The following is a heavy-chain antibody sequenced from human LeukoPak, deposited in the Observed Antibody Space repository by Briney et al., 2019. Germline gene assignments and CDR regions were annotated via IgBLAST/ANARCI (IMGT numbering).Heavy chain of an antibody. J-gene: IGHJ3*02. CDR3: AREIQGTDGGDAFDI. CDR2: IYYSGST. CDR1: GGSISSYY. D-gene: IGHD4-23*01. V-gene: IGHV4-59*01. Sequence: SETLSLTCTVSGGSISSYYWSWIRQPPGKGLEWIGYIYYSGSTYYNPSLKSRVTISVDTSKNQFSLKLSSVTAADTAVYYCAREIQGTDGGDAFDIWGQGTMVTVSS.